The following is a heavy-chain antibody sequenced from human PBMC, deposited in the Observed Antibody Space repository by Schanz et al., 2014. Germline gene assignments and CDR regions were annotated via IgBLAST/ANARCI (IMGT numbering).Heavy chain of an antibody. J-gene: IGHJ3*02. CDR1: GYIFGSHG. D-gene: IGHD3-10*01. Sequence: QLMQSGSEVRKPGASVKVSCKASGYIFGSHGMTWVRQAPGQGPELMGWINAHTGNTQYAQKFQGRVNMTRDTVTTTVHLELTRLRTDDTAIYYCARVHIATYHYNSPGAFDIWSQGTRVTVPS. CDR3: ARVHIATYHYNSPGAFDI. CDR2: INAHTGNT. V-gene: IGHV1-18*01.